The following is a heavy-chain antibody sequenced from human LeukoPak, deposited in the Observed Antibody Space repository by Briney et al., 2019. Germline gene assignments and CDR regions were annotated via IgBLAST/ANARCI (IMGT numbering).Heavy chain of an antibody. Sequence: GESLKISCKGSGYSFTSYWIGWVRQMPGKGLEWMGIIYPGDSDTRYSPSFQGQVTISADKSISTAYLQWSSLKASDTAMYYCAKQGEYSGYDLDYYYYMDVWGKGTTVTVSS. V-gene: IGHV5-51*01. D-gene: IGHD5-12*01. J-gene: IGHJ6*03. CDR2: IYPGDSDT. CDR1: GYSFTSYW. CDR3: AKQGEYSGYDLDYYYYMDV.